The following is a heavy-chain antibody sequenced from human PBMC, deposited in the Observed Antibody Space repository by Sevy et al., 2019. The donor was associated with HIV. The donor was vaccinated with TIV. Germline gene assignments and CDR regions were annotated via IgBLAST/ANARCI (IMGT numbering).Heavy chain of an antibody. Sequence: SETLSLTCTVSGGSISSYYWSWIRQPPGKRLEWIGYIYYSGSTNYNPSLKSRVTISVDTSKNQFSRKLRSVTAADTAVYYWARESYDILPGSRGMDVWGQGTTVTVSS. D-gene: IGHD3-9*01. CDR3: ARESYDILPGSRGMDV. J-gene: IGHJ6*02. CDR2: IYYSGST. V-gene: IGHV4-59*01. CDR1: GGSISSYY.